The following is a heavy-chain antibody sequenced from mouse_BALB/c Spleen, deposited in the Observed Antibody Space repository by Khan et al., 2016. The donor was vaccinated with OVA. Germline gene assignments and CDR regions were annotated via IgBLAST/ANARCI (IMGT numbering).Heavy chain of an antibody. D-gene: IGHD1-1*01. CDR1: GYSITSNYA. Sequence: EVQLQESGPGLVKPSQSLSLTCTVTGYSITSNYAWNWIRQFPGNKLEWMGYISYSGTTSYNPSLKSRTSITRDTSKNQFFLQLNSVTTEDTATYYCARGNYYGYAMDYWGQGTSVTVSS. CDR2: ISYSGTT. CDR3: ARGNYYGYAMDY. V-gene: IGHV3-2*02. J-gene: IGHJ4*01.